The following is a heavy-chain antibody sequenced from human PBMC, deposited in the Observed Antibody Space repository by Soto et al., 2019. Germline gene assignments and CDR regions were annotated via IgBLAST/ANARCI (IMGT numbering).Heavy chain of an antibody. CDR1: VLPFSSYG. CDR3: AKGSGYGYYGMDV. D-gene: IGHD3-16*01. CDR2: ITYDGSNK. V-gene: IGHV3-30*18. J-gene: IGHJ6*02. Sequence: PGGSMRLSCAACVLPFSSYGMHWVRQAPGKGLEWVAVITYDGSNKNYADSVKGRFTISRDNSKNTLYLQMNSLRAEDTAVYYCAKGSGYGYYGMDVWGQGTTVTVSS.